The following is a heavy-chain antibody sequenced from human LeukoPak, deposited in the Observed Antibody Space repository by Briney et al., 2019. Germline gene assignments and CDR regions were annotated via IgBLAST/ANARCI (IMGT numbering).Heavy chain of an antibody. CDR1: GFTFSSYA. CDR2: ISYDGSNK. CDR3: ARDQTRATYYYYMDV. V-gene: IGHV3-30*07. D-gene: IGHD2-2*01. Sequence: GRSLRLSCAASGFTFSSYAMHWVRQAPGKGLEWVAVISYDGSNKYYADSVKGRFAISRDNAKNSLYLQMNSLRAEDTAVYYCARDQTRATYYYYMDVWGKGTTVTVSS. J-gene: IGHJ6*03.